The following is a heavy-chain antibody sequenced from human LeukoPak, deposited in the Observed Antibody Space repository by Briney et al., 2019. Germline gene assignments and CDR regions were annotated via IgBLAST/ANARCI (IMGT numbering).Heavy chain of an antibody. J-gene: IGHJ4*02. CDR2: INHRGST. D-gene: IGHD6-19*01. Sequence: PSETLSLTCDVYGGPFSGYYWSWIRQPPGKGLEWIGEINHRGSTNYNPSLKSRVTISVDTSKNQFSLKLTSVTAADAAVYYCARGGIVVATDYWGQGTLVTVSS. CDR1: GGPFSGYY. CDR3: ARGGIVVATDY. V-gene: IGHV4-34*01.